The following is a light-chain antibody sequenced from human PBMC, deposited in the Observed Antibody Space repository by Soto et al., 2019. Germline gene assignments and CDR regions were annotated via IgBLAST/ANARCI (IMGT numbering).Light chain of an antibody. CDR2: GTS. V-gene: IGKV3-15*01. Sequence: IVMTQSPATLLLSTGETATRSCRASHSVRKNLAWYQQNPRHAPRLLIYGTSNRATGIPDRISSSRSGTEFTLTISSLQSEDFGVYYCQQFEDRPTFGQGTKVDI. CDR1: HSVRKN. J-gene: IGKJ1*01. CDR3: QQFEDRPT.